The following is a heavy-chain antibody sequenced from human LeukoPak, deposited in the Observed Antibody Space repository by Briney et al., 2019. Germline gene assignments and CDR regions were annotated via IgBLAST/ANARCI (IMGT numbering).Heavy chain of an antibody. V-gene: IGHV3-7*01. Sequence: GGSLRLSCAASGFTFSSYWMSWVRQAPGKGLEWVANIKQDGSEKYYVDSVKGRFTISRDNAKNSLYLQMNSLRAEDTAVYYCARDSTPYCSGGSCYSGDPNWFDPWGQGTLVTVSS. CDR1: GFTFSSYW. CDR3: ARDSTPYCSGGSCYSGDPNWFDP. J-gene: IGHJ5*02. CDR2: IKQDGSEK. D-gene: IGHD2-15*01.